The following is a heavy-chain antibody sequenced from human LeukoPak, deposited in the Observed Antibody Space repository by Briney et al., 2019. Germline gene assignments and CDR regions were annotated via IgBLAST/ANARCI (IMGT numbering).Heavy chain of an antibody. CDR3: VRALSPPVSTVDN. CDR1: GFSFSNYW. D-gene: IGHD5/OR15-5a*01. CDR2: INSDGSSR. V-gene: IGHV3-74*01. J-gene: IGHJ4*02. Sequence: PGGSLRLSCAATGFSFSNYWMHWVRQAPGKGLVWVSRINSDGSSRNYAESVKGRFTISRDNAKNTLYLQMSSLRAEDTAVYYCVRALSPPVSTVDNWGQGTLVTVSS.